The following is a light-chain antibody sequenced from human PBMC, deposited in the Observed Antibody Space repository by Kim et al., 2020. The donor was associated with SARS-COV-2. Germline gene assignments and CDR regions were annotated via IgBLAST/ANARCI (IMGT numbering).Light chain of an antibody. CDR2: VSSDGSH. Sequence: ASVKLTCTLTSGHTNCAIAWHQQQPEKGPRYLMSVSSDGSHRKGDGIPDRFSGSSSGAERYLTISSLQSEDEADYYCQTWGTGVWVFGGGTQLTVL. J-gene: IGLJ3*02. V-gene: IGLV4-69*01. CDR1: SGHTNCA. CDR3: QTWGTGVWV.